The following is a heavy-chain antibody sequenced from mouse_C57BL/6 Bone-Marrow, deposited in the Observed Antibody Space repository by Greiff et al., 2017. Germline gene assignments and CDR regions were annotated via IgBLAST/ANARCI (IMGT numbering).Heavy chain of an antibody. CDR2: IVPSDSYT. J-gene: IGHJ3*01. Sequence: QVQLQQPGAELVMPGASVKLSCKASGYTFTSYWMHWVKQRPGHGLEWIGEIVPSDSYTNYNQKFKGKSTLTVDKSSSTAYMQLSSLTSEDSAVYYCASAVYDCDAGFAYGGRGNLVTVTA. V-gene: IGHV1-69*01. CDR1: GYTFTSYW. D-gene: IGHD2-4*01. CDR3: ASAVYDCDAGFAY.